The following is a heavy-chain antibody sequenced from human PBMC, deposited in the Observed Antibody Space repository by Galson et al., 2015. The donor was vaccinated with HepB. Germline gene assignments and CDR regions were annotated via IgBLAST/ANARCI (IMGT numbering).Heavy chain of an antibody. V-gene: IGHV3-73*01. CDR3: AKGGGDCSSSRCYTEGNDY. Sequence: CAASGFTFSGSAIHWVRQTSGKGLEWVGRIGSKANNYATAYAASVKGRFTISRDDSKNTAFLQMNTLRSEDTAVYYCAKGGGDCSSSRCYTEGNDYWGQGTLVTVSS. CDR2: IGSKANNYAT. J-gene: IGHJ4*02. D-gene: IGHD2-2*02. CDR1: GFTFSGSA.